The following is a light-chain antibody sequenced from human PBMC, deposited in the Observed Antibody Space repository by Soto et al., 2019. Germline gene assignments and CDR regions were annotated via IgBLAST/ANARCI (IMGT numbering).Light chain of an antibody. J-gene: IGKJ3*01. Sequence: DIQMTQSPSSLSASVGDRITITCRASQDISNYLAWFQQKPGKVPELLIFGASTLQAGFPSRFSGGCSGTDFTLTISSLQPEDVATYYCQKYNRAPYTFGHGTKVDL. V-gene: IGKV1-27*01. CDR1: QDISNY. CDR2: GAS. CDR3: QKYNRAPYT.